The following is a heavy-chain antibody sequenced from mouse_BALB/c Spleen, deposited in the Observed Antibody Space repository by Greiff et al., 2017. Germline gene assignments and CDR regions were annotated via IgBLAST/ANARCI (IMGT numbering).Heavy chain of an antibody. D-gene: IGHD2-4*01. J-gene: IGHJ2*01. CDR2: ISSGGSYT. CDR1: GFTFSSYG. V-gene: IGHV5-6*01. CDR3: ARQDYDGDGFDY. Sequence: EVQLVESGGDLVKPGGSLKLSCAASGFTFSSYGMSWVRQTPDKRLEWVATISSGGSYTYYPDSVKGRFTISRDNAKNTLYLQMSSLKSEDTAMYYCARQDYDGDGFDYWGQGTTLTVSS.